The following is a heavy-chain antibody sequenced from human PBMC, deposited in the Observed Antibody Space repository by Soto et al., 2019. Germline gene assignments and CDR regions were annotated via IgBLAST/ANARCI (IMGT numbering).Heavy chain of an antibody. J-gene: IGHJ4*02. CDR1: GFTFSSYE. V-gene: IGHV3-48*03. Sequence: EVQLVESGGGLVQPGGSLRLSCAASGFTFSSYEMNWVRQAPGKGLEWVSYISSSGSTIYYADSVKGRFTISRDNAKNSLYLQMNSLRAEDTAVYYCASDQTGYSTGWVLFDYWGQGTLVTVSS. D-gene: IGHD6-19*01. CDR2: ISSSGSTI. CDR3: ASDQTGYSTGWVLFDY.